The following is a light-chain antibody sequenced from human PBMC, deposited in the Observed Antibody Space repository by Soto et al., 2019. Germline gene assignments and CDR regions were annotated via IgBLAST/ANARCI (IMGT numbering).Light chain of an antibody. CDR1: QSVSSN. Sequence: EIVMTQSPATLSVSPGEGATLSCRASQSVSSNLAWYQQKPGQAPRLLILGASTRAPGIPARFSGSGSGTEFSLTISALQSEDLAIYYCQQYSNWPLTFGGGTKVGIK. CDR3: QQYSNWPLT. CDR2: GAS. J-gene: IGKJ4*01. V-gene: IGKV3-15*01.